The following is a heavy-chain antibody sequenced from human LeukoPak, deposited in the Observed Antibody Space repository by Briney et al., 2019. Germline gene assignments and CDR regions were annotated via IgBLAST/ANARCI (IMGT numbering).Heavy chain of an antibody. CDR1: GFTFNSYA. J-gene: IGHJ4*02. CDR2: ISYDAGTK. Sequence: GGSLRLSCAASGFTFNSYAMSWVRQAPGKGLEWVAVISYDAGTKYYADSVKGRFTISRDNSKNTLYLQMNSLRPENTAMYYCARDPLRGIPDYFDYWGQGTLVSVSS. V-gene: IGHV3-30*19. D-gene: IGHD2-21*01. CDR3: ARDPLRGIPDYFDY.